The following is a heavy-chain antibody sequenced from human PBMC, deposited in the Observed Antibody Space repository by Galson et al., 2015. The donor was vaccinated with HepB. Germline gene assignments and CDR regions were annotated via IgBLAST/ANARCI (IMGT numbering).Heavy chain of an antibody. CDR1: GYTFTGYY. V-gene: IGHV1-2*06. CDR2: IKPNSGGT. J-gene: IGHJ4*02. Sequence: SVKVSCTASGYTFTGYYMHWVRQAPGQGLEWMGRIKPNSGGTNYAQKFQGRVNMTRDTSISTAYMELSRLRSDDTAVYYCARTYGDHYYFDYWGQGTLVTVSS. CDR3: ARTYGDHYYFDY. D-gene: IGHD4-17*01.